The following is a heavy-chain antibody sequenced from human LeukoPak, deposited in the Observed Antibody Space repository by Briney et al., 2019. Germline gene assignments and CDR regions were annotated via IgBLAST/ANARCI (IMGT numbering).Heavy chain of an antibody. CDR3: ARDIGSAWFGNWFDA. Sequence: GGSLRLSCAASGFTFDDYAMHWVRQVPGKGLEWISLITAYSDTTYYADSVKGRFTISRDNNKNPLYLQMNSLRTDDTALYYRARDIGSAWFGNWFDAWGQGTLVTVSS. CDR2: ITAYSDTT. J-gene: IGHJ5*02. CDR1: GFTFDDYA. V-gene: IGHV3-43*02. D-gene: IGHD3-10*01.